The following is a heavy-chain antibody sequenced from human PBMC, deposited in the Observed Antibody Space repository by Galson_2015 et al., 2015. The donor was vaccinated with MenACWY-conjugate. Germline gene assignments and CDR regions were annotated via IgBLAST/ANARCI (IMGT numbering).Heavy chain of an antibody. V-gene: IGHV7-4-1*02. CDR1: GYTFTSYA. J-gene: IGHJ4*02. Sequence: SVKVSCKASGYTFTSYAMNWVRQAPGQGLEWMGWINTNTGNPTYAQGFTGRVVFSLDTSVSTAYLQISSLKAEDTAVYYCARDPKKKVTTVPTGRLDDGGQGTRVTVSS. CDR3: ARDPKKKVTTVPTGRLDD. CDR2: INTNTGNP. D-gene: IGHD4-17*01.